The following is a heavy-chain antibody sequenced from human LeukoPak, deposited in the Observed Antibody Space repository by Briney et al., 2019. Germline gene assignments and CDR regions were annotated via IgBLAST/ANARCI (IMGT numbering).Heavy chain of an antibody. V-gene: IGHV3-66*01. CDR3: ARDVAAPGGVYFDY. D-gene: IGHD3-16*01. Sequence: GGSLRLSCTASGFTFSGYWMHWVRQAPGKGLVWVSVIYTGGTTYYADSVKGRFTISRDNSKNTLYLQMNSLRAEDTAVYYCARDVAAPGGVYFDYWGQGTLVTVSS. CDR2: IYTGGTT. CDR1: GFTFSGYW. J-gene: IGHJ4*02.